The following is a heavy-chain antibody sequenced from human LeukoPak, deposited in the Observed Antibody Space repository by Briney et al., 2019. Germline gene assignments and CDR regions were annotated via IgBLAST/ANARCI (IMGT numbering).Heavy chain of an antibody. V-gene: IGHV4-30-2*01. CDR2: INHSGST. D-gene: IGHD3-16*02. Sequence: PSQTLSLTCTVSSGSIRSDGYYWSWIRQPPGKGLEWIGEINHSGSTNYNPSLKSRVTMSVDTSKNQFSLKLSSVTAADTAVYYCARSNYVWGSYRPRRSDAFDIWGQGTMVTVSS. J-gene: IGHJ3*02. CDR3: ARSNYVWGSYRPRRSDAFDI. CDR1: SGSIRSDGYY.